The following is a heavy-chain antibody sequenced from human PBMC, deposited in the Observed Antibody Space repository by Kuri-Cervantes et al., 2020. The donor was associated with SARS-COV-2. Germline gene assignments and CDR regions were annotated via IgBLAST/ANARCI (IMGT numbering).Heavy chain of an antibody. CDR1: GFSFSSYA. CDR2: ISGSAASK. D-gene: IGHD6-13*01. CDR3: AKGRSSWYSSSFDY. Sequence: ETLSLTCAASGFSFSSYAMSWVRQAPGKGLEWVSVISGSAASKYYADSVEGRFTISRDNSKNTFYLQMHSLRTEDTAVYYCAKGRSSWYSSSFDYWGQGTQVTVSS. J-gene: IGHJ4*02. V-gene: IGHV3-23*01.